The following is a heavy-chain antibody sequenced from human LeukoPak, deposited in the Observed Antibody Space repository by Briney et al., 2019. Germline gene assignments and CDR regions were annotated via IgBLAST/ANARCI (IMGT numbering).Heavy chain of an antibody. CDR1: GFTFSSYA. Sequence: PGGSLRLSCAASGFTFSSYAMSWVRQAPGKGLEWVSAISGSGGSTYYADSVKGRFTTSRDNSKNTLYLQMNSLRAEDTAVYYCAKTRYYYDSSGYYYFDYWGQGTLVTVSS. D-gene: IGHD3-22*01. CDR2: ISGSGGST. CDR3: AKTRYYYDSSGYYYFDY. V-gene: IGHV3-23*01. J-gene: IGHJ4*02.